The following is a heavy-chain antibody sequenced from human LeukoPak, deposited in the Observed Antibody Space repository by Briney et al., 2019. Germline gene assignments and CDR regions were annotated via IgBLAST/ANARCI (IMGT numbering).Heavy chain of an antibody. CDR2: ISSSSSYI. J-gene: IGHJ4*02. D-gene: IGHD4-23*01. CDR1: GFTFSSYS. CDR3: ATPITTVVTPFTGRD. Sequence: GGSLRLSCAASGFTFSSYSMNWVRQAPGKGLEWVSSISSSSSYIYYADSVKGRFTISRGNAKNSLYLQMNSLRAEDTAVYYCATPITTVVTPFTGRDWGQGTLVTVSS. V-gene: IGHV3-21*01.